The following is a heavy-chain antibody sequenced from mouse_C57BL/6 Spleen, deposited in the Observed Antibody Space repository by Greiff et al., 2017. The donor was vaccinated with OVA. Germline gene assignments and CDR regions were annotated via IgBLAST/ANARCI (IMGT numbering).Heavy chain of an antibody. D-gene: IGHD2-4*01. CDR1: GFSLTSYG. CDR2: IWSGGST. Sequence: QVQLKQSGPGLVQPSQSLSITCTVSGFSLTSYGVHWVRQSPGKGLEWLGVIWSGGSTDYNAAFISRLSISKDNSKSQVFFKMNSLQADDTAIYYCATNYDYDGYFDVWGTGTTVTVSS. V-gene: IGHV2-2*01. J-gene: IGHJ1*03. CDR3: ATNYDYDGYFDV.